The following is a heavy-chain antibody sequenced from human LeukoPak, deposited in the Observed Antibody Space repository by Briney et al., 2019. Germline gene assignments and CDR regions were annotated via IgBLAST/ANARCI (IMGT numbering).Heavy chain of an antibody. CDR2: ISGSGGGT. CDR1: GFTFSSYA. D-gene: IGHD6-19*01. J-gene: IGHJ4*02. CDR3: AKIASADAQARLNY. V-gene: IGHV3-23*01. Sequence: GGSLRLSCAASGFTFSSYAMSWVRQAPGKGLEWVSAISGSGGGTYYADSVKDRFTISRDYSNNTLYLQMNSLRADDTAVYYCAKIASADAQARLNYWGQGTLVTVSS.